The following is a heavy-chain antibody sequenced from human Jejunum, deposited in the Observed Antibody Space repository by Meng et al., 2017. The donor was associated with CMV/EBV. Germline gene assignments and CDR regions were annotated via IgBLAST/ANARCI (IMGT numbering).Heavy chain of an antibody. CDR3: AREDAATNWFDP. Sequence: QVQLQESGPGLVKPSETLSVTCTVSGDPISSGNYYWSWIRQPAGKGLEWIGRIYKSGTTKYNPSLESRVTMSVDTSQNQFSLKLKSVTAADTAVYYCAREDAATNWFDPWGQGTLVTVSS. CDR1: GDPISSGNYY. CDR2: IYKSGTT. V-gene: IGHV4-61*02. J-gene: IGHJ5*02.